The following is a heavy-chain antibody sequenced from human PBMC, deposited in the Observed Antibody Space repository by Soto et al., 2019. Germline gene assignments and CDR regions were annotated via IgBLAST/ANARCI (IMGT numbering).Heavy chain of an antibody. CDR2: IIPIFGTA. CDR1: GGTFSSYA. J-gene: IGHJ6*02. V-gene: IGHV1-69*13. CDR3: ASGYSYGLDYYYGMDV. Sequence: VKVSCKASGGTFSSYAISWVRQAPGQGLEWMGGIIPIFGTANYAQKFQGRVTITADESTSTAYMELSSLRSEDTAVYYCASGYSYGLDYYYGMDVWGQGTTVTVSS. D-gene: IGHD5-18*01.